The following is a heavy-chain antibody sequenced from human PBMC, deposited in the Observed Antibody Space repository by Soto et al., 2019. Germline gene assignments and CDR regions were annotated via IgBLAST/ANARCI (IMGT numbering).Heavy chain of an antibody. D-gene: IGHD6-13*01. CDR3: AARSGGAAGTDFDY. J-gene: IGHJ4*02. Sequence: PGESLKNWCRGAEDSCTSYWIGWVRQMPGKGLEWMGIIYPGDSDTRYSPSFQGQVTISADKSISTAYLQWSSLKASDTAMYYCAARSGGAAGTDFDYWGQGTLVTVSS. CDR1: EDSCTSYW. CDR2: IYPGDSDT. V-gene: IGHV5-51*01.